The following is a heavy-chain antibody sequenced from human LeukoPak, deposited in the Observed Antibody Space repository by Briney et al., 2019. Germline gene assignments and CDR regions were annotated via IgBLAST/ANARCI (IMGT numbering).Heavy chain of an antibody. Sequence: SVKVSCKASGGTFSSYAISWVRQAPGQGLEWMGGIIPIFGTANYAQKFQGRVTITTDESTSTAYMELSSLRSEDTAVYYCARVLWFGESRGQYFQHWGQGTLVTVSS. CDR3: ARVLWFGESRGQYFQH. CDR1: GGTFSSYA. CDR2: IIPIFGTA. J-gene: IGHJ1*01. V-gene: IGHV1-69*05. D-gene: IGHD3-10*01.